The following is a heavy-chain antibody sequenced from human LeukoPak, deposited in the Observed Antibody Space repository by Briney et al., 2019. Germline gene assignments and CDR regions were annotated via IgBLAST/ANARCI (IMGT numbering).Heavy chain of an antibody. Sequence: SETLSLTCNVSGGSIGSYYWSWIRQPPGKGLEWIGYIYYSGSTNYNPSLKGRVTISVDASKNQFSLRLSSVTAADTAVYYCARQDGYNLDYWGQGTLVTVSS. D-gene: IGHD5-24*01. CDR3: ARQDGYNLDY. CDR2: IYYSGST. J-gene: IGHJ4*02. V-gene: IGHV4-59*08. CDR1: GGSIGSYY.